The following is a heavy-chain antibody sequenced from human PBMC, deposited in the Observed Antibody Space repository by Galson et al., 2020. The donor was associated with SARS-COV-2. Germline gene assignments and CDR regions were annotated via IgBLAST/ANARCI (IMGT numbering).Heavy chain of an antibody. J-gene: IGHJ6*02. D-gene: IGHD3-16*02. CDR3: ARSGYTTGLAAGYGMDG. CDR1: GFTLSPYE. V-gene: IGHV3-48*03. Sequence: GESLKISCAASGFTLSPYEMNWVRQAPGKGLEWLSYISSSGDMIYYADSVKGRFTISRDNAKNSLFLQMNSLRAEDTAIYYCARSGYTTGLAAGYGMDGWGQGTTVTVSS. CDR2: ISSSGDMI.